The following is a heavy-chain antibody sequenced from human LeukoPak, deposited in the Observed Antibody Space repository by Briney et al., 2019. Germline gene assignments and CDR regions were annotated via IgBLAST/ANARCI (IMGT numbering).Heavy chain of an antibody. CDR1: GLTFGNYA. CDR2: ISGNGRDT. D-gene: IGHD3-10*01. CDR3: AKGGHYSFFDI. V-gene: IGHV3-23*01. J-gene: IGHJ3*02. Sequence: GGSLRLSCAASGLTFGNYAMTWVRQAPGKGLEWISTISGNGRDTYYADSVKGRLSISRDNSKSTHYLQMNSLRVEDTAIYYCAKGGHYSFFDIWGRGTRVTVSS.